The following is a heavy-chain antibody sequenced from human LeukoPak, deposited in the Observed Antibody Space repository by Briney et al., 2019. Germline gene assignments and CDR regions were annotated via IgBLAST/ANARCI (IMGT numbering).Heavy chain of an antibody. J-gene: IGHJ5*02. CDR3: ARAHCSSTSCYAGQDWFDP. CDR2: IIPIFGTA. V-gene: IGHV1-69*05. Sequence: KISCKGSGYSFTTYWISWVRQAPGQGLEWMGGIIPIFGTANFAQKFQGRVTMTRDTSTSTVYMELSSLRSEDTAVYYCARAHCSSTSCYAGQDWFDPWGQGTLVTVSS. CDR1: GYSFTTYW. D-gene: IGHD2-2*01.